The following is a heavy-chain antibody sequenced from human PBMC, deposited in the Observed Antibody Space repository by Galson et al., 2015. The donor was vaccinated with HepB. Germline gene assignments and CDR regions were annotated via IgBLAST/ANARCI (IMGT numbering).Heavy chain of an antibody. Sequence: VKVSCKVSGYTFIDYHIHWVQQAPGKGLEWMGLIDPGDGATIYAEKFQGRVTISADTSIDTAYMELSSLKSEDTAVYFCATNSGFWSGTDYWGLGTLVTVAS. V-gene: IGHV1-69-2*01. CDR1: GYTFIDYH. J-gene: IGHJ4*02. D-gene: IGHD3-3*01. CDR2: IDPGDGAT. CDR3: ATNSGFWSGTDY.